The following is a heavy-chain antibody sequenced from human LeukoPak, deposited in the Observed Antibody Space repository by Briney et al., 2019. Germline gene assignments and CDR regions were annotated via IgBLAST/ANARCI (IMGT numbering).Heavy chain of an antibody. CDR3: ARGPVGRLQSHPLDY. Sequence: ETLSLTCTVSGGSISSSSYYWGWIRQPPGKGLEWIGSIYYSGSTYYNPSLKSRVTISVDTSKNQFSLKLSSVTAADTAVYYCARGPVGRLQSHPLDYWGQGTLVTVSS. V-gene: IGHV4-39*07. D-gene: IGHD5-24*01. CDR1: GGSISSSSYY. CDR2: IYYSGST. J-gene: IGHJ4*02.